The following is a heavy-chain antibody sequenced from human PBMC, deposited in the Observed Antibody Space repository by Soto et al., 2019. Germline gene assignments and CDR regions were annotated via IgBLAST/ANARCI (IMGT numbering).Heavy chain of an antibody. J-gene: IGHJ4*02. Sequence: GGSLRLSCVAPEFTFNSYAMSWVRQAPGMGLEWVSSIIGSGAITYYADSVKGRFTISRDNSKSTLYLQMNSLRVEDTALYYCAKDARDTGGNSGIDYWGQGTLVTVSS. V-gene: IGHV3-23*01. CDR1: EFTFNSYA. D-gene: IGHD2-21*02. CDR2: IIGSGAIT. CDR3: AKDARDTGGNSGIDY.